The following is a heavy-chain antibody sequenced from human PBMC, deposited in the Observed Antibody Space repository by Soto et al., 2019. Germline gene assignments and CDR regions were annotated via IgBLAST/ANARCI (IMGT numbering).Heavy chain of an antibody. J-gene: IGHJ6*02. Sequence: QVQLVQSGAEVKKPGSSVKVSCKASGGTFSSYTISWVRQAPGQGLEWMGRIIPILGIANYAQKFQGRVTXTXXKSTSTSYMELSSLRSEDTAVYYCARDHYYYGMDVWGQGTTVTVSS. CDR2: IIPILGIA. CDR1: GGTFSSYT. CDR3: ARDHYYYGMDV. V-gene: IGHV1-69*08.